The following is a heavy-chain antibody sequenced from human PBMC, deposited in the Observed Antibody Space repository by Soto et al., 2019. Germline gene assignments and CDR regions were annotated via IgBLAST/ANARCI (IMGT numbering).Heavy chain of an antibody. J-gene: IGHJ4*02. Sequence: LRLSCSVFGFTFSSYAMHWVRQAPGKGLQYVSSISSNGGSTYYADSVKGRFTISRDNSKNTLYLQMSSLRVEDTAVYYCVKDRYVDYWGQGNLVTVSS. CDR2: ISSNGGST. CDR3: VKDRYVDY. CDR1: GFTFSSYA. V-gene: IGHV3-64D*06.